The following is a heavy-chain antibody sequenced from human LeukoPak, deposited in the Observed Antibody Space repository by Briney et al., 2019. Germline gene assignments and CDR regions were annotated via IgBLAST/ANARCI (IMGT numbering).Heavy chain of an antibody. CDR3: ARVYCSGGSCYSVWFDP. V-gene: IGHV1-69*05. Sequence: SVKVSCKASGGTFSSYAISWVRQAPGQGLEWMGGISPIFGTANYAQKFQGRVTITTDESTSTAYMELSSLRSEDTAVYYCARVYCSGGSCYSVWFDPWGQGTLVTVSS. CDR2: ISPIFGTA. D-gene: IGHD2-15*01. J-gene: IGHJ5*02. CDR1: GGTFSSYA.